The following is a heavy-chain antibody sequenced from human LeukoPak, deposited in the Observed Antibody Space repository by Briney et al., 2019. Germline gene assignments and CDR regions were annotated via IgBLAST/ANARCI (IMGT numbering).Heavy chain of an antibody. CDR2: IIPIFGTA. Sequence: SVKVSCKASGGTFSSYAISWVRQAPRQGLESMGGIIPIFGTANYAQKFQGRVTITADESTSTAYMELSSLRSEDTAVYYCARDLLPTRYFDYWGQGTLVTVSS. D-gene: IGHD2-15*01. CDR3: ARDLLPTRYFDY. V-gene: IGHV1-69*13. J-gene: IGHJ4*02. CDR1: GGTFSSYA.